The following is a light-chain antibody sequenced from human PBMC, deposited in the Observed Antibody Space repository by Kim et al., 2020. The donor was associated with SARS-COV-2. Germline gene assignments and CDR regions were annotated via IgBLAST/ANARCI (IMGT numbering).Light chain of an antibody. CDR2: SDN. CDR3: AAWDDSLNGRV. Sequence: GQRVTISCSGSSSNIGSNTINWYQHLPGTAPKLLIYSDNQRPSGVPDRFSGSKSGTSASLAISGLQSEDEADYYCAAWDDSLNGRVFGTGTKVTVL. CDR1: SSNIGSNT. J-gene: IGLJ1*01. V-gene: IGLV1-44*01.